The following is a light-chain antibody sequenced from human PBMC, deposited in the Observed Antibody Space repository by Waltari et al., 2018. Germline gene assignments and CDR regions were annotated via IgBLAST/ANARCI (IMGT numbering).Light chain of an antibody. CDR1: SSDVGGYKY. J-gene: IGLJ1*01. CDR3: SSYSSGSSVYV. V-gene: IGLV2-14*01. Sequence: QSALTQPASVSGSPGQSITISCTGSSSDVGGYKYVSWYQQEPGKAPKPIIYEVSNRPSGVSNRFSASKSGNTASLTISGLQAEDEADYYCSSYSSGSSVYVFGTGTKVTVL. CDR2: EVS.